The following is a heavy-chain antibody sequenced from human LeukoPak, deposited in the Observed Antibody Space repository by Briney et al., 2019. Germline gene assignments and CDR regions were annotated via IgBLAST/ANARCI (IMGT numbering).Heavy chain of an antibody. CDR1: GYSISSGYY. Sequence: SETLSLTCAVSGYSISSGYYWGWIRQPPGQGLGWSGSSYHSGSTYYNPSLKRRVTISVDTSKNQFSLKLSSVTAADTAVYYCARRAVAGDSDWFDRWGQGTLVTVSS. CDR2: SYHSGST. CDR3: ARRAVAGDSDWFDR. D-gene: IGHD6-19*01. J-gene: IGHJ5*02. V-gene: IGHV4-38-2*01.